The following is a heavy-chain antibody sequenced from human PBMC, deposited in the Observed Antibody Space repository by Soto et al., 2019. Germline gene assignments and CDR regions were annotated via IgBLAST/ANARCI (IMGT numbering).Heavy chain of an antibody. CDR3: AKEVHCGGGSCSWSEGFDY. J-gene: IGHJ4*02. D-gene: IGHD2-15*01. CDR1: GFIFSSYG. Sequence: QAQLVESGGGVVQPGRSLSLSCAASGFIFSSYGMHWVRQAPGKGLEWVAVISYEGSHTYYADSVKGRFTITRDNSKNTLYLQMNSLRPEDTAVYYCAKEVHCGGGSCSWSEGFDYWGQGTLLTVSS. CDR2: ISYEGSHT. V-gene: IGHV3-30*18.